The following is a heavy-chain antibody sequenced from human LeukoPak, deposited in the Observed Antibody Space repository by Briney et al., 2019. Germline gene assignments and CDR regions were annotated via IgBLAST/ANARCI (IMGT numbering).Heavy chain of an antibody. J-gene: IGHJ4*02. CDR1: GYTFTSYG. CDR3: ARGRMYSSGRYSIDY. D-gene: IGHD6-19*01. V-gene: IGHV1-8*01. Sequence: GASVKVSCKASGYTFTSYGINWVRQATGQGLEWMGWMNPNSGNTGYAQKFQGRVTMTRNTSISTAYMELSSLRSEDTAVYYCARGRMYSSGRYSIDYWGQGTLVTVSS. CDR2: MNPNSGNT.